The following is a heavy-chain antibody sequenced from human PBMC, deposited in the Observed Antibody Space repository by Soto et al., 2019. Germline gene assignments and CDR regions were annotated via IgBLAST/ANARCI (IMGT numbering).Heavy chain of an antibody. D-gene: IGHD1-26*01. CDR3: ARDYYGLSRYYGMDV. CDR2: IYYSGST. V-gene: IGHV4-61*01. CDR1: GGSVSSGSYY. J-gene: IGHJ6*02. Sequence: SETLSLTCTVSGGSVSSGSYYWSWIRQPPGKGLEWIGYIYYSGSTNYNPSLKSRVTISVDTSKNQFSLKLSSVTAADTAVYYCARDYYGLSRYYGMDVWGQGTTVTVSS.